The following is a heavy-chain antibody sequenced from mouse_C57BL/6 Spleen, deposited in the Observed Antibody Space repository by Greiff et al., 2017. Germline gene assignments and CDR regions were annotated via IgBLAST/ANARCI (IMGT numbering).Heavy chain of an antibody. J-gene: IGHJ2*01. V-gene: IGHV6-3*01. D-gene: IGHD1-1*01. CDR2: IRLKSDNYAT. CDR3: TGPHPYYYGSSSFDY. Sequence: EVQGVESGGGLVQPGGSMKLSCVASGFTFSNYWMNWVRQSPEKGLEWVAQIRLKSDNYATHYAESVKGRFTISRDDSKSSVYLQMNNLRAEDTGIYYCTGPHPYYYGSSSFDYWGQGTTLTVSS. CDR1: GFTFSNYW.